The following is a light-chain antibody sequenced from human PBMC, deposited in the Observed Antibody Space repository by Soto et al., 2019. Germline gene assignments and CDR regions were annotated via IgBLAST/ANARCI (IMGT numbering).Light chain of an antibody. CDR1: SSDVGGYNY. V-gene: IGLV2-11*01. Sequence: QSALTQPRSVSGSPGQSVTISCTGTSSDVGGYNYVSWYQQHPGKAPKLMIYDVSKRLSGVPDRFPGSKSGNTASLTISGLQAEDEADYYCCSYAGSYSDVFGTGTKVTVL. CDR3: CSYAGSYSDV. J-gene: IGLJ1*01. CDR2: DVS.